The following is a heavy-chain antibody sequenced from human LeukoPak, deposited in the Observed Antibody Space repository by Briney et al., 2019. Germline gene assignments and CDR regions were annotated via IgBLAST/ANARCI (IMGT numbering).Heavy chain of an antibody. J-gene: IGHJ3*02. CDR1: GGSISSGDYY. Sequence: SETLSLTCTVSGGSISSGDYYWSWIRQPPGKGLEWIGYIYYSGSTYYNPSLKSRVTISVDTSKDQFSLKLSSVTAADTAVYYCARRVEYCSGGSCKDAFDIWGQGTMVTVSS. V-gene: IGHV4-30-4*01. CDR2: IYYSGST. D-gene: IGHD2-15*01. CDR3: ARRVEYCSGGSCKDAFDI.